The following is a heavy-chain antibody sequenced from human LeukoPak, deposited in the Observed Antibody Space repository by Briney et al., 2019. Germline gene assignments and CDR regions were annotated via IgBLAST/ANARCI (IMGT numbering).Heavy chain of an antibody. CDR1: GGTFSSNA. CDR3: ARGGGGHKKGAYDI. J-gene: IGHJ3*02. V-gene: IGHV1-69*04. D-gene: IGHD3-16*01. Sequence: SVKVSCKASGGTFSSNAISWVRQAPGQGLEWVGRSIPITGIVDNAQKFQGRVTITADKSTNTAYMELSRLRSEDTAVYYCARGGGGHKKGAYDIWGQGTMVLVSS. CDR2: SIPITGIV.